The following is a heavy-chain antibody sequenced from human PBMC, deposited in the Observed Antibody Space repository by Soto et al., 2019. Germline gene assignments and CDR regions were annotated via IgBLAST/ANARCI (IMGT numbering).Heavy chain of an antibody. J-gene: IGHJ4*02. Sequence: GASVKVSCKASGYTFTGYYMHWVRQAPGQGLEWMGWINPNSGGTNYAQKFQGWVTMTRDTSISTAYMELGRLRSDDTAVYYCARDPSVTMVRGSYYFDYWGQGTLVTVSS. CDR3: ARDPSVTMVRGSYYFDY. CDR2: INPNSGGT. CDR1: GYTFTGYY. V-gene: IGHV1-2*04. D-gene: IGHD3-10*01.